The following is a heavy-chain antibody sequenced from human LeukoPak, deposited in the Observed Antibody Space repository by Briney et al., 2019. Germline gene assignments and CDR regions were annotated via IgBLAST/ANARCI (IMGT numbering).Heavy chain of an antibody. V-gene: IGHV3-9*01. J-gene: IGHJ4*02. D-gene: IGHD6-6*01. CDR1: GFTFDDYA. CDR2: ISWNSGSI. CDR3: AKDLGGSSARNFDY. Sequence: AGGSLRLSCAASGFTFDDYAMHWVRHAPGKGLEWVSGISWNSGSIVYADSVKGRFTISRDNAKNSLYLQMNSLRAEDTALYYCAKDLGGSSARNFDYWGQGTLVTVSS.